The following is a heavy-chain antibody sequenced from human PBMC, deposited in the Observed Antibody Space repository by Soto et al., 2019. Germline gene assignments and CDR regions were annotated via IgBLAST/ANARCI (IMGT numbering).Heavy chain of an antibody. J-gene: IGHJ4*02. D-gene: IGHD1-1*01. V-gene: IGHV4-34*01. Sequence: QVQLQQWGAGLVKPSETLSLSCAVYGQSFSGHSWAWIRQPPGKGLEWIGEINESGSTYYNPSLKSRVTISTDTSKNQFSLKLSSGSAADTAAYFCARGSGIVALPGELEDVNYDYLGQGTLVNVSS. CDR3: ARGSGIVALPGELEDVNYDY. CDR2: INESGST. CDR1: GQSFSGHS.